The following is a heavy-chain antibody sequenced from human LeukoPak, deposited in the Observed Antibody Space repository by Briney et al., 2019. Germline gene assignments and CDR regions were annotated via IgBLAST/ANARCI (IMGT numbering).Heavy chain of an antibody. D-gene: IGHD1-26*01. CDR3: ARSLLGVGARLNPVYFDY. J-gene: IGHJ4*02. Sequence: PVASVKVSCKASGYTFSSYYMHWVRQAPGEGLEWMGIINPSGGSTSYAQKFQGRVTMTRDMSTSTAYMELSSLRSEDTAVYYCARSLLGVGARLNPVYFDYWGQGTLVTASS. CDR2: INPSGGST. CDR1: GYTFSSYY. V-gene: IGHV1-46*01.